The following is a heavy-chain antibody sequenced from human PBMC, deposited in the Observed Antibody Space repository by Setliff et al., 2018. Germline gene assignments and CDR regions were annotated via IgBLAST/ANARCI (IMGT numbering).Heavy chain of an antibody. V-gene: IGHV1-18*01. CDR3: ARDRRNIVVAVVNAAFDI. J-gene: IGHJ3*02. D-gene: IGHD2-15*01. CDR2: ISAYNGDT. Sequence: ASVKFSCKASSYTFSSYGISWVRQAPGQGLEWMGWISAYNGDTNYAQNLQGRVTMTTDTSTSTAYMELRSLRSDDTAVYYCARDRRNIVVAVVNAAFDIWGQGTMVTVSS. CDR1: SYTFSSYG.